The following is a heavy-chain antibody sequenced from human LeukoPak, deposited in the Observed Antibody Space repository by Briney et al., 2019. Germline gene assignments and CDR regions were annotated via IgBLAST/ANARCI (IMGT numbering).Heavy chain of an antibody. Sequence: SETLSLTCTVSGGSISSYYWSWIRQPPGNGLEWIGYVYYSGITNYNPSLKSRVTMSVDTSKNQFSLNLSSVTAADTAVYYCARDSRYCNSISCYGRPGYYGLDVWGQGTTVTVSS. CDR3: ARDSRYCNSISCYGRPGYYGLDV. D-gene: IGHD2-2*01. V-gene: IGHV4-59*01. CDR1: GGSISSYY. J-gene: IGHJ6*02. CDR2: VYYSGIT.